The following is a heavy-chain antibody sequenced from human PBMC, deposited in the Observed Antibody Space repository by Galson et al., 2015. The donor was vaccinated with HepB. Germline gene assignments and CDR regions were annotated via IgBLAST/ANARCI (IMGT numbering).Heavy chain of an antibody. CDR3: AKDSNTWRDFWSGFASYYYYMDV. D-gene: IGHD3-3*01. J-gene: IGHJ6*03. CDR1: GFSFSSYG. V-gene: IGHV3-30*18. CDR2: ISSDGNNK. Sequence: SLRLSCAASGFSFSSYGMHWVRQAPGKGLEWVAVISSDGNNKYYADSVKGRFTIFRDNSKNTFYLQMNNLRAEDTAIYYCAKDSNTWRDFWSGFASYYYYMDVWGKGTTVTVSS.